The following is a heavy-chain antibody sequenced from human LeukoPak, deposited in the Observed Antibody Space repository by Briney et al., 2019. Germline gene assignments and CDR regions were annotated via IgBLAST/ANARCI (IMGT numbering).Heavy chain of an antibody. V-gene: IGHV1-2*02. Sequence: ASVKVSCKASGCTFTGYYLHWVRQAPGQGLEWMGCVNPNSGDTNYAQKFQGSVTMTRDTSISTVYMELSRLRSDDTAVYYCARASGSYWWFDSWGQGTLVTVSS. CDR2: VNPNSGDT. CDR1: GCTFTGYY. J-gene: IGHJ5*01. CDR3: ARASGSYWWFDS. D-gene: IGHD1-26*01.